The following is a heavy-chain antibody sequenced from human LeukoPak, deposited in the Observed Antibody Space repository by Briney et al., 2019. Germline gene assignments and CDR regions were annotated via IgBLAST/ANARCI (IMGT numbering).Heavy chain of an antibody. Sequence: GGSLRLSCAASGLTFNTYGMHWVRQAPGKGLEWVAFIRYDGNKEYYADSVKGRFTISRDNSKNTLYLHVNSLRPEDTAVYYCARSQRGSSYGVPINYYYYMGVWGKGTTVTVSS. CDR2: IRYDGNKE. CDR3: ARSQRGSSYGVPINYYYYMGV. V-gene: IGHV3-30*02. D-gene: IGHD5-18*01. J-gene: IGHJ6*03. CDR1: GLTFNTYG.